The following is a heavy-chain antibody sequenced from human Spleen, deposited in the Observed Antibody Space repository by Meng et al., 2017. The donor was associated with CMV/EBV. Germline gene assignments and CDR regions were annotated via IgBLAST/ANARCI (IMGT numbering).Heavy chain of an antibody. CDR2: SSAYNGNT. CDR3: ARTGNSSGYHDY. V-gene: IGHV1-18*01. D-gene: IGHD3-22*01. CDR1: GYTFASNA. Sequence: QVQLVQSGAEMKKPGASVRVSCKTSGYTFASNAISWGRQAPGQGLEWMGWSSAYNGNTNYAQKFQGRVTMTTETSTSTGYMELRSLRSDDTAVYFCARTGNSSGYHDYWGQGTLVTVSS. J-gene: IGHJ4*02.